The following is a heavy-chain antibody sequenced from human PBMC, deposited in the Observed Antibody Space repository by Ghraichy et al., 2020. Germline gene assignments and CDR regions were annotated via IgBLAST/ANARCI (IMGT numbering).Heavy chain of an antibody. V-gene: IGHV3-33*01. Sequence: WPDGGKRDFSDSVQGRFSISRDDSKNILFLHMNSLRVDDMAMYYCARGTPGTSGFDYWGQGTLVTV. CDR2: WPDGGKR. CDR3: ARGTPGTSGFDY. J-gene: IGHJ4*02. D-gene: IGHD1-7*01.